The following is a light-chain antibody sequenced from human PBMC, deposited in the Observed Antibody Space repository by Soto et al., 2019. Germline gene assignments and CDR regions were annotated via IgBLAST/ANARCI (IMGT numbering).Light chain of an antibody. CDR1: QYIDDD. J-gene: IGKJ2*01. CDR2: DAY. V-gene: IGKV1-27*01. Sequence: IQMTQSPSSLSASVGDRVSITCRASQYIDDDVAWYQQKSGKPPNLLIYDAYILQSGVPPRFSGTGSGTDFILTISSLQPEDVAPYYCQKYSKYPRTFGQGTKL. CDR3: QKYSKYPRT.